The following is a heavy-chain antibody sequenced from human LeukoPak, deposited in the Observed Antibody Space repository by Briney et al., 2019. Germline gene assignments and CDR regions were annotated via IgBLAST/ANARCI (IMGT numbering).Heavy chain of an antibody. D-gene: IGHD3-3*01. V-gene: IGHV3-30*04. CDR2: ISNDGSTE. CDR1: GFSISNSA. Sequence: GGSLRLSCAVSGFSISNSALHWVRQAPGKGLEWVAAISNDGSTEDYADSVKGRFTISRDNSKNTLYEQMNTLRAEDTAVYYCARGRSYYTDAPIDYWGRGTLVTVSS. J-gene: IGHJ4*02. CDR3: ARGRSYYTDAPIDY.